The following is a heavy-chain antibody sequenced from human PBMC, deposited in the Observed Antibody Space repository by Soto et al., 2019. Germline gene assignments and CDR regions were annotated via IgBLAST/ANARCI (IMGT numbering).Heavy chain of an antibody. CDR1: GYTFSDYG. J-gene: IGHJ4*02. CDR3: AREPPETPPDY. V-gene: IGHV1-18*01. Sequence: QVQLVQSGADVKKPGASVKVSCKASGYTFSDYGVSWVRQAPGHGLEWMGWISSKNGNTNFAQKFRGRVTMTKDPSTSTVYMELRSLRPDDTAVYYCAREPPETPPDYWGQGTLVTVSS. CDR2: ISSKNGNT.